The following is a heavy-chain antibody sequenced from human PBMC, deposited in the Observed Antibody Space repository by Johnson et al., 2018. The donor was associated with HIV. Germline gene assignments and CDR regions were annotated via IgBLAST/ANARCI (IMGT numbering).Heavy chain of an antibody. V-gene: IGHV3-30*04. Sequence: QVQLVESGGGVVQPGRSLRLSCAASGFTFSSYAMHWVRQAPGKGLEWVAVISYDGSNKYDDDSVKGRFTISRDNAKNSLYLQMNSLRAEDTAVYYCVSREWELHSFDIWGQGTLVTVSS. J-gene: IGHJ3*02. CDR3: VSREWELHSFDI. D-gene: IGHD1-26*01. CDR1: GFTFSSYA. CDR2: ISYDGSNK.